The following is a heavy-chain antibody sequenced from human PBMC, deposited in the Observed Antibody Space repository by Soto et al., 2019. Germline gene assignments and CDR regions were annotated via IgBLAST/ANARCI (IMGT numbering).Heavy chain of an antibody. Sequence: GGSLRLSCAASGFPFTNTYMSWIRQAPGKGLEWVSHISGSGTSMYSDSVRGRFTISRDNANNSLYLQMNSLTAEDTAVYYCTRAKQMATILDYWGQ. CDR2: ISGSGTSM. J-gene: IGHJ4*02. CDR3: TRAKQMATILDY. V-gene: IGHV3-11*01. D-gene: IGHD6-13*01. CDR1: GFPFTNTY.